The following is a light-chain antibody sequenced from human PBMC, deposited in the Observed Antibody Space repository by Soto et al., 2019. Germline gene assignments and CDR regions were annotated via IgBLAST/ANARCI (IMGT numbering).Light chain of an antibody. V-gene: IGKV3-15*01. J-gene: IGKJ2*01. CDR1: QSVSSN. CDR3: QQYNNWPMYT. CDR2: GAS. Sequence: EIVMTQSPATLSVSPGERATLSCRAGQSVSSNLAWYQQKPGQAPRLLIYGASTRATGIPARFSGSGSGTEFTLTISSLQSEDIAVYYCQQYNNWPMYTFGQGTKLEIK.